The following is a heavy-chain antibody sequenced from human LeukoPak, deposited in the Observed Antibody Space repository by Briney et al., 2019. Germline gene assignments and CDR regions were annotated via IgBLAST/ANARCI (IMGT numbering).Heavy chain of an antibody. CDR3: ARDLRGYSGYDSRLDY. CDR1: GFTFSRYG. V-gene: IGHV3-33*01. D-gene: IGHD5-12*01. CDR2: IWYDGSNK. Sequence: GGSLRLSCAASGFTFSRYGIHWVRQAPGKGLEWVAAIWYDGSNKYYTDSVKGRFTISRDNSKNTLYLQMNSLTAGDTAVYYCARDLRGYSGYDSRLDYWGQGTLVTVSS. J-gene: IGHJ4*02.